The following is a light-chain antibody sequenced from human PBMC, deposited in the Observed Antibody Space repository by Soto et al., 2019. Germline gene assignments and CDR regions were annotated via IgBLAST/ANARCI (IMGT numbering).Light chain of an antibody. CDR1: NIGSKS. CDR3: QVWDTISDHVV. J-gene: IGLJ2*01. CDR2: YDS. V-gene: IGLV3-21*04. Sequence: SYELTQPPSVSVAPGKTARITSGGNNIGSKSVHWYQQKPGQAPVLVIYYDSDRPSGIPERFSGSNSGNTATLTISRVEAGDEADYYCQVWDTISDHVVFGGGTKLTVL.